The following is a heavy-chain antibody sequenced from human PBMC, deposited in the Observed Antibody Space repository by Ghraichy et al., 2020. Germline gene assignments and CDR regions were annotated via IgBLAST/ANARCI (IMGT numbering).Heavy chain of an antibody. CDR2: IYYSGST. CDR1: GGSISSYY. D-gene: IGHD1-7*01. V-gene: IGHV4-59*01. Sequence: SETLSLTCTVSGGSISSYYWSWIRQPPGKGLEWIGYIYYSGSTNYNPSLKSRVTISVDTSKNQFSLKLSSVTAADTAVYYCARLNPYNWNYLTPGWFDPWGQGTLVTVSS. J-gene: IGHJ5*02. CDR3: ARLNPYNWNYLTPGWFDP.